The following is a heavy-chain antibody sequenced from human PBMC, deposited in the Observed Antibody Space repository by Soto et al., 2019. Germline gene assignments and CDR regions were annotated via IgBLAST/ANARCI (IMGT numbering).Heavy chain of an antibody. V-gene: IGHV3-74*01. Sequence: GGSLRLSCAASGFTFSSYWMHWVRQAPGKGLVWVSRINSDGSSTSYADSVKGRFTISRDNAKNTLYLQMNSLRAEDTAVYYCATTPGTYCSSTSCYAGPYYYGMDVWGQGTTVTVSS. CDR1: GFTFSSYW. J-gene: IGHJ6*02. D-gene: IGHD2-2*01. CDR2: INSDGSST. CDR3: ATTPGTYCSSTSCYAGPYYYGMDV.